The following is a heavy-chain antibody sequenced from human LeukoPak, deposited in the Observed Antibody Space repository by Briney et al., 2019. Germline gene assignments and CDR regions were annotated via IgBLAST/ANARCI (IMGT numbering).Heavy chain of an antibody. Sequence: PGGSLRLSCAASGFTFNNYGMGWVRQAPGKGLEWVAVIWYDGSNKYYADSVKGRFTISRDNSKNTLYLQMNSLRAEDTAVYYCARAPRELVVDSSGYYPHSNYYYYYGMDVWGQGTTVTVSS. V-gene: IGHV3-33*08. CDR1: GFTFNNYG. D-gene: IGHD3-22*01. J-gene: IGHJ6*02. CDR2: IWYDGSNK. CDR3: ARAPRELVVDSSGYYPHSNYYYYYGMDV.